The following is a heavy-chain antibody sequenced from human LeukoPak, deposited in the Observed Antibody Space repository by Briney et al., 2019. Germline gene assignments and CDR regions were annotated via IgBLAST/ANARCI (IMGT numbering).Heavy chain of an antibody. CDR3: ARGAVAGIDY. V-gene: IGHV1-18*01. CDR2: VRAYNGNT. CDR1: GYTFTSYG. D-gene: IGHD6-19*01. Sequence: ASVKVSCKASGYTFTSYGISWVRQAPGQGLEWMGWVRAYNGNTNYAQKLQRRVNMPTDTSTSTAYTERRSLRPDDTAVYYCARGAVAGIDYWGQGTLVTVSS. J-gene: IGHJ4*02.